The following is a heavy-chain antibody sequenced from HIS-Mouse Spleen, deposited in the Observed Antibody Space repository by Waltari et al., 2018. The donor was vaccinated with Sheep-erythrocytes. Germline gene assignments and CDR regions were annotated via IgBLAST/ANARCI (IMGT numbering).Heavy chain of an antibody. V-gene: IGHV1-8*01. D-gene: IGHD6-13*01. CDR3: ARGIAAAGTDWFDP. CDR2: VNPNSGNT. CDR1: GYTFPSYD. J-gene: IGHJ5*02. Sequence: QVQLVQSGAEVKKPGASVKVSCKASGYTFPSYDINWVRQATGQGLEGRGWVNPNSGNTGYAQKFQGRVTMTRNTSISTAYMELSSLRSEDTAVYYCARGIAAAGTDWFDPWGQGTLVTVSS.